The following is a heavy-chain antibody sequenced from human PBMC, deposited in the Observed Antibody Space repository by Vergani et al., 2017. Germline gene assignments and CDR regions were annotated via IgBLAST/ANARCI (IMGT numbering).Heavy chain of an antibody. D-gene: IGHD3-3*01. V-gene: IGHV4-4*07. CDR2: IYTSGST. J-gene: IGHJ6*03. CDR3: ARDAITIFGVAYPMDV. CDR1: GGSISSYY. Sequence: QVQLQESGPGLVQPSATLSLTCTVSGGSISSYYWSWIRQPAGQGLEWIGRIYTSGSTNYNPSLKSRVTMSVDTYKNQFSLKLSSVTAADTAVYYCARDAITIFGVAYPMDVWGKGTTVTVSS.